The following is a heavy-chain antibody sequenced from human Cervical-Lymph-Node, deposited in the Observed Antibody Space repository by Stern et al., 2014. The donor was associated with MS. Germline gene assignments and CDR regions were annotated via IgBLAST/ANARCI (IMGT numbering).Heavy chain of an antibody. Sequence: QVQLVQSGAEVKKPGASVKVSCKASGYTFTDYYMHWVRQVPGQGLEWMGRINPSSGDAKYAQKFQGRVPMTRDASITTASMELNRLTSDDTAVYYCARILRPRIPVADTGYWGQGTLVTVSS. V-gene: IGHV1-2*06. CDR1: GYTFTDYY. CDR2: INPSSGDA. J-gene: IGHJ4*02. CDR3: ARILRPRIPVADTGY. D-gene: IGHD6-19*01.